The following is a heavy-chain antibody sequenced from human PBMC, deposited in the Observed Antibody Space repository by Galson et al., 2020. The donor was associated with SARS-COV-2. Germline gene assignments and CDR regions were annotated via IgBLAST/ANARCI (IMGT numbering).Heavy chain of an antibody. CDR2: IYYSGST. D-gene: IGHD3-10*01. Sequence: SETLSLTCTVSGGSISSSSYYWGWIRQPPGKGLEWIGSIYYSGSTYYNPSLKSRVTISVDTSKNQFSLKLSSVTAADTAVYYCARGGTMVRGVITNFDLWGRGTLVTVSS. CDR1: GGSISSSSYY. J-gene: IGHJ2*01. CDR3: ARGGTMVRGVITNFDL. V-gene: IGHV4-39*07.